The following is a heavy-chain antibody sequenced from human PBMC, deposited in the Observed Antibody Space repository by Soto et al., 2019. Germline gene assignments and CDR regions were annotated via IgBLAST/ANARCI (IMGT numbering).Heavy chain of an antibody. CDR1: GFTFSDHY. V-gene: IGHV3-72*01. CDR3: ARESYTTIFGVVTHPLDAFDI. J-gene: IGHJ3*02. D-gene: IGHD3-3*01. CDR2: TRNKANSYTT. Sequence: GGSLRLSCAASGFTFSDHYMDWVRQAPGKGLEWVGRTRNKANSYTTEYAASVKGRFTISRDDSKNSLYLQMNSLKTEDTAVYYCARESYTTIFGVVTHPLDAFDIWGQGTMVTVSS.